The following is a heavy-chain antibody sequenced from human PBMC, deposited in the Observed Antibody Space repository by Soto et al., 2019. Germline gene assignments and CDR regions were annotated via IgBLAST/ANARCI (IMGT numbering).Heavy chain of an antibody. CDR2: IYYSGST. CDR3: ARDPRFDPCVQPLGFDP. D-gene: IGHD3-9*01. CDR1: GGSISSGDYY. J-gene: IGHJ5*02. V-gene: IGHV4-30-4*01. Sequence: SETLSLTCTVSGGSISSGDYYWSWIRQPPGKGLEWIGYIYYSGSTYYNPSLKSRVTISVDTSKNQFSLKLSSVTAADTAVYYCARDPRFDPCVQPLGFDPWGQGTLVTVSS.